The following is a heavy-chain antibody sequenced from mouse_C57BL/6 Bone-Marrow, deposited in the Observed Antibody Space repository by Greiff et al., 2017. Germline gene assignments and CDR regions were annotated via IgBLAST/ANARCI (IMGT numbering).Heavy chain of an antibody. CDR3: AAWPTILTYFDY. J-gene: IGHJ2*01. V-gene: IGHV1-81*01. Sequence: VQLQQSGAELARPGASVKLSCKASGYTFTSYGISWVKQITGQGLEWIGEIYPRSGNTYYNENFKGKATLTADKSSSTSYMELRSLTSADSAVYFCAAWPTILTYFDYWGQGTTLTVSS. CDR1: GYTFTSYG. CDR2: IYPRSGNT. D-gene: IGHD2-5*01.